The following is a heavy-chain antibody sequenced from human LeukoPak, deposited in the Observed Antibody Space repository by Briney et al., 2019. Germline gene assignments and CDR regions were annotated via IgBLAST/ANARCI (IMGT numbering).Heavy chain of an antibody. V-gene: IGHV4-39*07. CDR1: GGSISSSSYY. CDR3: ARVHYYDNSGYWFFDY. D-gene: IGHD3-22*01. J-gene: IGHJ4*02. CDR2: IYYSGST. Sequence: SETLSLTCTVSGGSISSSSYYWGWIRQPPGKGLEWIGSIYYSGSTYYNPSLKSRVTISVDTSKNQFSLKLSSVTAADTAVYYCARVHYYDNSGYWFFDYWGQGTLVTVSS.